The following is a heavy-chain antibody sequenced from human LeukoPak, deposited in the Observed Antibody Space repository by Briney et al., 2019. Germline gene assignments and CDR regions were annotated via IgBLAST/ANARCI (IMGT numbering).Heavy chain of an antibody. D-gene: IGHD3-22*01. V-gene: IGHV4-61*02. CDR1: GGSISSGSYY. J-gene: IGHJ4*02. CDR3: ARGTDYYDSSGYYYTDY. Sequence: SQTLSLTCTVSGGSISSGSYYWSWIRQPAGKGLEWIVRIYTSGSTNYNPSLKSRVTISVDTSKNQFSLKLSSVTAADTAVYYCARGTDYYDSSGYYYTDYWGQGTLVTVSS. CDR2: IYTSGST.